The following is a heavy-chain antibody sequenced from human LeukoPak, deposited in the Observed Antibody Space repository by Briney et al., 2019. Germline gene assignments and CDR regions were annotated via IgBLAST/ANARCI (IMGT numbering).Heavy chain of an antibody. CDR2: IWYDGSNK. J-gene: IGHJ4*02. V-gene: IGHV3-33*01. CDR3: AREGYSYAFDY. D-gene: IGHD5-18*01. CDR1: GFTFSSYG. Sequence: GRSLRLSCAASGFTFSSYGMHWVRQAPGKGLEWVAVIWYDGSNKYYADSVKGRFTISRDNSKNTLYLQMNSLRAEDTAVYYCAREGYSYAFDYWGQGTLVTVSS.